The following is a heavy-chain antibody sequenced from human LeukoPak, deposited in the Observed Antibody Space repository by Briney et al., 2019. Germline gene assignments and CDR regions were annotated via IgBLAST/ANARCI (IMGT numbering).Heavy chain of an antibody. Sequence: GASVKVSCKASGYTFTSYYMHWVRQAPGQGLEWMGWINPNSGGTNYAQKFQGRVTMTRDTSISTAYMELSRLRSDDTAVYYCARGPTRYCTNGVCYTHFDYWGQGTLVTVSS. D-gene: IGHD2-8*01. CDR2: INPNSGGT. CDR3: ARGPTRYCTNGVCYTHFDY. V-gene: IGHV1-2*02. CDR1: GYTFTSYY. J-gene: IGHJ4*02.